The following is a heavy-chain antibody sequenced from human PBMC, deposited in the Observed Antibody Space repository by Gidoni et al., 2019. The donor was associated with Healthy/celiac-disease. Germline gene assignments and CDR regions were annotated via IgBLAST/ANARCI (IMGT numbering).Heavy chain of an antibody. J-gene: IGHJ3*02. CDR3: ARLVAGNDAFDI. V-gene: IGHV4-39*01. D-gene: IGHD6-19*01. CDR1: GGSISSSSYS. CDR2: IYYSGST. Sequence: QLQLQESGPGLVKPSETLSLTCTVSGGSISSSSYSWGWIRQPPGRGLEWIGRIYYSGSTSYTPSLKSLVTISGDTSKNQFSLKLSSVTAADTAVYYCARLVAGNDAFDIWGQGTMVTVSS.